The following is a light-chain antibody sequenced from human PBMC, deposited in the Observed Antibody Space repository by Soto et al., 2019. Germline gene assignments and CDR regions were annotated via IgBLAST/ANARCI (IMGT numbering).Light chain of an antibody. CDR3: QQYADSPIT. V-gene: IGKV3-20*01. Sequence: IELTQSPGTLSLSPEERATFACRASPRLASNYLAWYQQKPGQAPRLLLYGVSSRATGITDRFSGSGSGTDFTLAISRVEPEDFAVYFCQQYADSPITFGHGTR. J-gene: IGKJ5*01. CDR1: PRLASNY. CDR2: GVS.